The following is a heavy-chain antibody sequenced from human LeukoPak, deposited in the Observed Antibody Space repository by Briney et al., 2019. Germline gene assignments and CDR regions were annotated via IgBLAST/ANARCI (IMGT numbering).Heavy chain of an antibody. Sequence: PGGSLRLSCEASGFTFSNYWMTWVRQVPGKGLEWVANIKQDGTETYYVDSGKGRFTLSRDNARNSLYLQMNYLGVDDTAVYYCARGGMTGTPDYWGQGTLVTVSS. D-gene: IGHD1-7*01. J-gene: IGHJ4*02. CDR3: ARGGMTGTPDY. CDR1: GFTFSNYW. V-gene: IGHV3-7*01. CDR2: IKQDGTET.